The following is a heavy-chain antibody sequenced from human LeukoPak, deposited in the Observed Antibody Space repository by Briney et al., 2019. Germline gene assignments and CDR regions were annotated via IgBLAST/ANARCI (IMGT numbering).Heavy chain of an antibody. Sequence: GASVKVSCKTSGYTFTSYYIHRVRQAPGQGLECMGWINPNSGGTNYAQKFQGRVTMTRDTSISTAYMELSSLRSDDTAVYYCARSPSGQLDYWGRGTLVTVSS. D-gene: IGHD3-10*01. CDR2: INPNSGGT. CDR1: GYTFTSYY. J-gene: IGHJ4*02. V-gene: IGHV1-2*02. CDR3: ARSPSGQLDY.